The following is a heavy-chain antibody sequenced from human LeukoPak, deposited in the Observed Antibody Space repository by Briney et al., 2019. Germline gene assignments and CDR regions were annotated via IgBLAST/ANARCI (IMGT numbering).Heavy chain of an antibody. CDR1: GYTFTSYY. CDR3: ARDRAAGTRDHYYYMDV. CDR2: INPSGGST. D-gene: IGHD6-13*01. Sequence: ASVKVSCKASGYTFTSYYMHWVRQAPGQGLEWMGIINPSGGSTSYAQKFQGRVTMTRDTSTSTVYMELSSLRSEDTAVYYCARDRAAGTRDHYYYMDVWGKGTTVTVSS. V-gene: IGHV1-46*01. J-gene: IGHJ6*03.